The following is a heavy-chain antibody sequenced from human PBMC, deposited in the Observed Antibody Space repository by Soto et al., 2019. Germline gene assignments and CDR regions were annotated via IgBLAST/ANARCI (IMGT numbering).Heavy chain of an antibody. CDR3: AKDMGEGGYSGAAYYYYGMDV. Sequence: GGSLRLSCAASGFTFDDYAMHWVRQAPGKGLEWVSGISWNSGSIGYADSVKGRFTISRDNAKHSLYLQMNSLRAEDTALYYCAKDMGEGGYSGAAYYYYGMDVWGQGTKVTVPS. J-gene: IGHJ6*02. D-gene: IGHD3-22*01. CDR1: GFTFDDYA. CDR2: ISWNSGSI. V-gene: IGHV3-9*01.